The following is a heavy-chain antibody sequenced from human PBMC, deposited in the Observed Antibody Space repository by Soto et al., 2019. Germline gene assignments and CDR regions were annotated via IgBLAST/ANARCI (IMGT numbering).Heavy chain of an antibody. J-gene: IGHJ6*03. CDR3: ARAYYGSGSYYHYYYYYYMDV. V-gene: IGHV1-18*01. Sequence: ASVKVSCKASGYTFTSYGISWVRQAPGQGLEWMGWISAYNGNTNYAQKLQGRVTMTTDTSTSTAYMELRSLRSDDTAVYYCARAYYGSGSYYHYYYYYYMDVWGKGTTVTVSS. CDR1: GYTFTSYG. D-gene: IGHD3-10*01. CDR2: ISAYNGNT.